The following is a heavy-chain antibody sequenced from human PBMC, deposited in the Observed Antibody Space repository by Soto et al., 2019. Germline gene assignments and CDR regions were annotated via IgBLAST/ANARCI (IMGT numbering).Heavy chain of an antibody. Sequence: VQLVESGGGVVQPGRSLRLSCAASGFTFSSYGMHWVRQAPGKGLEWVAVIWYDGSNKYYADSVKGRFTISRDNSKNTLYLQMNSLRAEDTAVYYCARDSTIFGVATYNWFDPWGQGTLVTVSS. V-gene: IGHV3-33*01. CDR2: IWYDGSNK. D-gene: IGHD3-3*01. CDR1: GFTFSSYG. CDR3: ARDSTIFGVATYNWFDP. J-gene: IGHJ5*02.